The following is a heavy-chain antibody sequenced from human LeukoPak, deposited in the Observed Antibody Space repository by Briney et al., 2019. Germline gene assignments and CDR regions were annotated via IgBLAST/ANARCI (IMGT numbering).Heavy chain of an antibody. J-gene: IGHJ4*02. Sequence: PGRSLRLSCAASGFTFSSYAVHWVRQAPGKGLEWVAVISYDGSNKYYADSVKGRFTISRDNSKNTLYLQMNSLRAEDTAVYYCARDHGYSSGWTTGYYFDYWGQGTLVTVSS. CDR1: GFTFSSYA. D-gene: IGHD6-19*01. V-gene: IGHV3-30-3*01. CDR3: ARDHGYSSGWTTGYYFDY. CDR2: ISYDGSNK.